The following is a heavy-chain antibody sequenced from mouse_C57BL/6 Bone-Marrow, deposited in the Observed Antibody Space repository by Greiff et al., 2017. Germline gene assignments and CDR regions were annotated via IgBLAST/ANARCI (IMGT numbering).Heavy chain of an antibody. CDR3: TTILRSYCDY. Sequence: DVQLVESGAELVRPGASVKLSCTASGFNIKDDYLHWVKQRPEQGLEWIGWIDPDTGATEYASKFQGKATITADTSSNTAYLQLSSLTSEDTAVYYCTTILRSYCDYWGQGTTLTVSS. CDR2: IDPDTGAT. CDR1: GFNIKDDY. J-gene: IGHJ2*01. V-gene: IGHV14-4*01. D-gene: IGHD1-1*01.